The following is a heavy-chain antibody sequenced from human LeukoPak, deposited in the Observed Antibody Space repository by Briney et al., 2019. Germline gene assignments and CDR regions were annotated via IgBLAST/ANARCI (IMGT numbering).Heavy chain of an antibody. CDR2: IYTSGST. Sequence: SETLSLTCTVPGGSISSGSYYWSWIRQPAGKGLEWIGHIYTSGSTHYNPSLKSRVTISVDTSKNQFSLKLSSVTAADTAVYYCARGIPTTYYDFWSGYLVNYYYYYMDVWGKGTTVTVSS. CDR3: ARGIPTTYYDFWSGYLVNYYYYYMDV. V-gene: IGHV4-61*09. CDR1: GGSISSGSYY. D-gene: IGHD3-3*01. J-gene: IGHJ6*03.